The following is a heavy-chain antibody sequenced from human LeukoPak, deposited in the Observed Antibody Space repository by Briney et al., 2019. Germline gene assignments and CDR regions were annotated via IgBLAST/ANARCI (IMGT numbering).Heavy chain of an antibody. V-gene: IGHV4-59*01. D-gene: IGHD3-16*01. CDR1: GGSISSYY. Sequence: SETLSLTCTVSGGSISSYYWSWIRQPPGKGLEWIGYIYYSGSTNYNPSLKSRVTISVDTSKNQFSLKLSSATAADTAVYYCARIRSGRAIHYYMDVWGKGTTVTVSS. CDR2: IYYSGST. CDR3: ARIRSGRAIHYYMDV. J-gene: IGHJ6*03.